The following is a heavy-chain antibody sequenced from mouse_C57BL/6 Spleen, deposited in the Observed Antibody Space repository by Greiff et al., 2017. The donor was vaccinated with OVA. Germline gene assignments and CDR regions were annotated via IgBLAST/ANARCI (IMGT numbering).Heavy chain of an antibody. J-gene: IGHJ2*01. CDR3: YSSGYFDY. CDR1: GFNIKDDY. D-gene: IGHD3-2*02. Sequence: EVQLQQSGAELVRPGASVKLSCTASGFNIKDDYMHWVKQRPEQGLEWIGWIDPENGDTEYASKFQGKATITADTSSNTAYLQLSSLTSEDTAVYYCYSSGYFDYWGQGTTLTVAS. CDR2: IDPENGDT. V-gene: IGHV14-4*01.